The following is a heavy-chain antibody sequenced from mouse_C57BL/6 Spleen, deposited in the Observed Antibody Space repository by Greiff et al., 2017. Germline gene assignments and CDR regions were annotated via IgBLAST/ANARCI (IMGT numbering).Heavy chain of an antibody. CDR1: GYAFSSYW. Sequence: QVHVKQSGAELVKPGASVKISCKASGYAFSSYWMNWVKQRPGKGLEWIGQIYPGDGDTNYNGKFKGKATLTADKSSSTAYMQLSSLTSEDSAVYFCARSGTAAYWYFDVWGTGTTVTVSS. D-gene: IGHD1-2*01. CDR3: ARSGTAAYWYFDV. J-gene: IGHJ1*03. V-gene: IGHV1-80*01. CDR2: IYPGDGDT.